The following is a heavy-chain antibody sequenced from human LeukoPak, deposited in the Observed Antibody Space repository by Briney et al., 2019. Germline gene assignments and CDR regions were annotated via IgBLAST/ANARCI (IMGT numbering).Heavy chain of an antibody. J-gene: IGHJ6*04. Sequence: GGSLRLSCAASGFAVSNNFMSWVRQAPGEGLEWVSIVYSGGSTYYADSVKGRFTISRDNAKNSLYLQMNSLRAEDTAVYYCAELGITMIGGVWGKGTTVTISS. CDR2: VYSGGST. V-gene: IGHV3-66*01. D-gene: IGHD3-10*02. CDR3: AELGITMIGGV. CDR1: GFAVSNNF.